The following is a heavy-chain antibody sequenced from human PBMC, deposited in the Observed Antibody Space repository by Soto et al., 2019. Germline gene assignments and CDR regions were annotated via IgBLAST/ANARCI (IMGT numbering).Heavy chain of an antibody. J-gene: IGHJ3*02. D-gene: IGHD6-19*01. Sequence: AGGSLRLSCAASGFTFISYWMHLVRQAPGKGLVWVSRINIDGSSTSYADSVKGRFTISRDNAKNTLYLQMNSLRAEDTAVYYCARGYSSGWFQVGAFDIWDQGTMVTVSS. V-gene: IGHV3-74*01. CDR3: ARGYSSGWFQVGAFDI. CDR2: INIDGSST. CDR1: GFTFISYW.